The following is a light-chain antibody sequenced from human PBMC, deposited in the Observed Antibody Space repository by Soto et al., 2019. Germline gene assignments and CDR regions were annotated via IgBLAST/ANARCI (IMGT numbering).Light chain of an antibody. J-gene: IGKJ4*01. CDR1: HSVTSY. CDR2: GAS. CDR3: QQYGSSPLS. Sequence: EIVLTQSPGTLSLSPGERATLSCRASHSVTSYLAWYQQTPGQAPRLLIYGASSRATGIPDRVSGSGSGTDFNLTISRLEPEDFAVYYCQQYGSSPLSFGGGTKVEIK. V-gene: IGKV3-20*01.